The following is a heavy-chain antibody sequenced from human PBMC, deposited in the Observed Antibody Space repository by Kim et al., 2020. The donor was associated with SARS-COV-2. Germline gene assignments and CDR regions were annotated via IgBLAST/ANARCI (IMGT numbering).Heavy chain of an antibody. Sequence: TNYANSVKGRFTISRDNAKSTLYLQMNSLRAEDTGVYYCGKDLAGHGNVDYWGQGILATVSS. V-gene: IGHV3-74*01. CDR2: T. CDR3: GKDLAGHGNVDY. J-gene: IGHJ4*02.